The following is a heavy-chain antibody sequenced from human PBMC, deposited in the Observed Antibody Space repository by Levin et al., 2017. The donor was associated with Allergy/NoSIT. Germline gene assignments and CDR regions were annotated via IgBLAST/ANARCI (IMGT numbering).Heavy chain of an antibody. D-gene: IGHD4-17*01. V-gene: IGHV1-2*06. Sequence: PGESLKISCKASEYIFTAYFIDWVRQAPGQGLEWMGRINPGSGDTHYAQNFQGRVTMTRDTSNTTAYMALSRLRSDDTAVYYCATLTTVTDQDYWGQGTLVTVSS. CDR1: EYIFTAYF. J-gene: IGHJ4*02. CDR2: INPGSGDT. CDR3: ATLTTVTDQDY.